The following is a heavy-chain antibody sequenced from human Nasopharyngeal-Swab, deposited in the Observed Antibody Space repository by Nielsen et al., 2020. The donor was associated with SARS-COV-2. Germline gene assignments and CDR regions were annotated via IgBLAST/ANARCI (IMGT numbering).Heavy chain of an antibody. CDR1: GYTFTGYY. CDR2: INPNSGGT. CDR3: AAPGGYCSSTSCYRAAYYYYYGMDV. J-gene: IGHJ6*02. Sequence: ASVQVSCKASGYTFTGYYMHWVRQAPGQGLEWMGRINPNSGGTNYAQKFQGRVTMTRDTSISTAYMELSRLRSDDTAVYYCAAPGGYCSSTSCYRAAYYYYYGMDVWGQGTTVTVSS. V-gene: IGHV1-2*06. D-gene: IGHD2-2*02.